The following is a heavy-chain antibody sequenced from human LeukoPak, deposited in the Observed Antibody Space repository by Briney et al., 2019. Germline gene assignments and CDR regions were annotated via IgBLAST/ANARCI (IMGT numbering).Heavy chain of an antibody. Sequence: PGGSLRLSCAASGFTFSSYARSWVRQAPGKGLEWVSAISGSGGSTYYADSVKGRLTISRDNSKNTLYLQMNSLRAEDTAVYYCAKDPYYYDSSGPPDYWGQGTLVTVSS. V-gene: IGHV3-23*01. CDR1: GFTFSSYA. J-gene: IGHJ4*02. D-gene: IGHD3-22*01. CDR2: ISGSGGST. CDR3: AKDPYYYDSSGPPDY.